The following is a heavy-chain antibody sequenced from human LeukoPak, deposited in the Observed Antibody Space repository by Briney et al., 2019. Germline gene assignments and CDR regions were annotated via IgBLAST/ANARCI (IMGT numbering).Heavy chain of an antibody. D-gene: IGHD3-10*01. CDR2: IYYSGST. Sequence: SETLSLTCAVSGGSISSGGYSWSWIRQPLGKGLERIGYIYYSGSTYYNPSLRSRVTISVDTSKNQFSLKLSSVTAADTAVYYCARDPHGSGSYGFDYWGQGTLVTVSS. CDR3: ARDPHGSGSYGFDY. J-gene: IGHJ4*02. CDR1: GGSISSGGYS. V-gene: IGHV4-30-4*07.